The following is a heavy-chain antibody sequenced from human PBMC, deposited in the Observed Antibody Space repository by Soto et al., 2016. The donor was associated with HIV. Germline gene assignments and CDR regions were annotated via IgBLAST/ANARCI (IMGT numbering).Heavy chain of an antibody. Sequence: EVQLVESGGGLVQPGGSLRLSCAASGFTFSDYSINWVRQAPGKGLEWISSISKSSRTINYADSVKGRFTISRDNAKNSLDLQMNSLRAEDTAVYYCARAETYSSSYQDWGQGTLVTVSS. J-gene: IGHJ4*02. CDR1: GFTFSDYS. CDR3: ARAETYSSSYQD. D-gene: IGHD6-13*01. V-gene: IGHV3-48*01. CDR2: ISKSSRTI.